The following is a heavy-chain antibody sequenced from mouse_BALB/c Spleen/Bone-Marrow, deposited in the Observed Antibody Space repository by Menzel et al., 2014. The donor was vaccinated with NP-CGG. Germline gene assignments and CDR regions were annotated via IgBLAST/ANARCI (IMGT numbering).Heavy chain of an antibody. CDR1: GFSLTSYG. V-gene: IGHV2-6*02. CDR3: ARNPYGNYAMDY. D-gene: IGHD2-10*02. J-gene: IGHJ4*01. CDR2: IWSDGNT. Sequence: VKLVESGPGLVAPSQSLSITCTVSGFSLTSYGVHWVRQPPGKGLEWLVVIWSDGNTTYNSALKSRLSISEDNSKSQVFLKMNSLQTDDTAMYYCARNPYGNYAMDYWGQGTSVTVSS.